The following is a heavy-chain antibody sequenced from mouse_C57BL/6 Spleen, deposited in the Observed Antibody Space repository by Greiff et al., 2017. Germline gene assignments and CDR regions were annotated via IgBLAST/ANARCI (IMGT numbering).Heavy chain of an antibody. Sequence: QVQLMESGPGLVQPSQSLSITCTVSGFSLTSYGVYWVRQSPGKGLQWLVVLWSGGSTDYNDAFISKLSISKDNSKSQVFFKMNSLQADDTAINYCARKNDYDDGYAMDYWGQGTSVTVSS. CDR1: GFSLTSYG. CDR3: ARKNDYDDGYAMDY. V-gene: IGHV2-2*01. CDR2: LWSGGST. D-gene: IGHD2-4*01. J-gene: IGHJ4*01.